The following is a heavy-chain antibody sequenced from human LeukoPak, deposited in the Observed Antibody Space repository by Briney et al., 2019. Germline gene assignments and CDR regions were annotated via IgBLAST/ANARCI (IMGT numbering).Heavy chain of an antibody. Sequence: SETLSLTCTVSGGSISSGDYYWSWIRQPPGKGLEWIGYIYYSGSTYYNPSLKSRVTISVDTSKNRFSLKLSSVTAADTAVYYCARDSILTGYTYYFDYWGQGTLVTVSS. D-gene: IGHD3-9*01. V-gene: IGHV4-30-4*01. CDR3: ARDSILTGYTYYFDY. CDR1: GGSISSGDYY. J-gene: IGHJ4*02. CDR2: IYYSGST.